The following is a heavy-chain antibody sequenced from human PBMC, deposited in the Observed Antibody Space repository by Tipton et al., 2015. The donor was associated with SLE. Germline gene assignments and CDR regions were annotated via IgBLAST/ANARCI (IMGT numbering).Heavy chain of an antibody. CDR1: GFTVSSNY. V-gene: IGHV3-66*01. D-gene: IGHD3-10*01. CDR3: ARAYKGDAFDM. J-gene: IGHJ3*02. Sequence: SLRLSCAVSGFTVSSNYMSWVRQAPGKGLEWVSLIYSGGSTYYADSVKGRFTISRDNAENSLYLQMNSLRAEDTAVYYCARAYKGDAFDMWGQGTMVTVSS. CDR2: IYSGGST.